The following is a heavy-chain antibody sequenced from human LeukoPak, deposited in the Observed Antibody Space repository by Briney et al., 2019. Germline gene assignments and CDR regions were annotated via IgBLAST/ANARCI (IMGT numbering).Heavy chain of an antibody. J-gene: IGHJ4*02. Sequence: PGGSLRLSCAASGFTFSSYVMHWVRQAPGKVLEWVAVISYDGSNKYYADSVKGRFTISRDNSKNTLFLQMNSLRTEDTAVYFCARANWAGIEAPATDYWGQGTLVTVSS. CDR2: ISYDGSNK. CDR1: GFTFSSYV. CDR3: ARANWAGIEAPATDY. D-gene: IGHD2-15*01. V-gene: IGHV3-30-3*01.